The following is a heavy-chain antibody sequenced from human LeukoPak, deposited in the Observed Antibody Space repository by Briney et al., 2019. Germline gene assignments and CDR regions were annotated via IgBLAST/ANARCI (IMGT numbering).Heavy chain of an antibody. Sequence: SETLSLTCTVSGGSISGYYWSWIRQPPGKGLEWIADIYYSGNTNYNPSLKSRVTISVDTSKNQFSLKLSSVTAADTAVYYCARDRYSNYYYYGMDVWGQGTTVTVSS. D-gene: IGHD6-13*01. J-gene: IGHJ6*02. CDR2: IYYSGNT. CDR3: ARDRYSNYYYYGMDV. CDR1: GGSISGYY. V-gene: IGHV4-59*01.